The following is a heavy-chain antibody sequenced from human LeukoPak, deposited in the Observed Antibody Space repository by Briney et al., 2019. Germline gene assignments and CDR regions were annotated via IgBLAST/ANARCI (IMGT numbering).Heavy chain of an antibody. CDR1: GFTFSSYA. CDR2: ISGGGGST. J-gene: IGHJ5*02. CDR3: AKDRRPNPVGEEFDP. D-gene: IGHD3-16*01. Sequence: GASLRLSCAASGFTFSSYAMSWVRQAPGRGLEWVSAISGGGGSTYYGDSVKGRFTISRDNSKNTLYLQMNSLRAEDTGVYYCAKDRRPNPVGEEFDPWGQGTLVTVSS. V-gene: IGHV3-23*01.